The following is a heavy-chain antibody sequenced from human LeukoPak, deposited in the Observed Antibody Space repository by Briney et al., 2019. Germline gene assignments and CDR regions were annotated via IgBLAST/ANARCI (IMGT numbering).Heavy chain of an antibody. CDR1: GGSISSHY. CDR2: IYYSGST. D-gene: IGHD5-24*01. CDR3: AREYAYNDY. J-gene: IGHJ4*02. Sequence: SETLSLTCTVSGGSISSHYWSWIRQPPGKGLEWIGYIYYSGSTYYNPSLKSRVTISVDTSKNQFSLKLSSVTAADTAVYYCAREYAYNDYWGQGTLVTVSS. V-gene: IGHV4-59*11.